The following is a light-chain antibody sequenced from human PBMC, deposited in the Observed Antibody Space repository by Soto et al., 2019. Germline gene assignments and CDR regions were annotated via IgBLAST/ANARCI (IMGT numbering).Light chain of an antibody. V-gene: IGKV3-20*01. CDR2: GAF. Sequence: EVVLTQSPGTLSLSPGERATLSCRASQSITSNYLAWYQQKPGRAPRLLIFGAFNRATGIPDRFSGSSSGTDFTLTINGLEPEAVAVYYCQQYYTSQLTFGGGTKVEI. CDR1: QSITSNY. J-gene: IGKJ4*01. CDR3: QQYYTSQLT.